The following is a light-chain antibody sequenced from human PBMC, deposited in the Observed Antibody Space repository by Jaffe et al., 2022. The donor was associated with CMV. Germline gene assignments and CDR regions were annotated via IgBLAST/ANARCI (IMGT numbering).Light chain of an antibody. CDR1: SSDVGGYNY. CDR2: DVN. V-gene: IGLV2-11*01. J-gene: IGLJ3*02. CDR3: CSYAGRFWV. Sequence: QSALTQPRSVSGSPGQSVTISCIGTSSDVGGYNYVSWYQQHPGKAPKLMIYDVNKRPSGVPDRFSGSKSGNTASLSISGLQAEDEADYYCCSYAGRFWVFGGGTKLTVL.